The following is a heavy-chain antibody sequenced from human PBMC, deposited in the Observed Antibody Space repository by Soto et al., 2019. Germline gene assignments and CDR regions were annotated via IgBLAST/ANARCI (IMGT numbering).Heavy chain of an antibody. CDR3: ARLRKLVGYCYDYMDI. CDR1: GYTFTNYG. Sequence: QVQLLQSGAEVKKPGASVKVSYKASGYTFTNYGITWVRPAPGQGLEWMGWISAYNGNTHYTQRRQGRVTMTTDTSTTTACTELRGLSSDDTAVYYWARLRKLVGYCYDYMDIGLKGTTVTFSS. D-gene: IGHD6-6*01. V-gene: IGHV1-18*01. J-gene: IGHJ6*03. CDR2: ISAYNGNT.